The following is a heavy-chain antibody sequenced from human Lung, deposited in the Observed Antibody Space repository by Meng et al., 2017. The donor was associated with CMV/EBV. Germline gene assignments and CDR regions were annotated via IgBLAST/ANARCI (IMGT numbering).Heavy chain of an antibody. J-gene: IGHJ4*02. D-gene: IGHD1-1*01. V-gene: IGHV3-11*04. CDR1: GFTFSDYY. Sequence: GGSXRLSCAASGFTFSDYYMSWIRQAPGKGLEWVSYISDSGDAKFYGDSVKGRFTISRDNAKRSIFLQLNSLRADDTAVYYCARFVKDTSTWYSNYFDHWGQGXLVTVSS. CDR3: ARFVKDTSTWYSNYFDH. CDR2: ISDSGDAK.